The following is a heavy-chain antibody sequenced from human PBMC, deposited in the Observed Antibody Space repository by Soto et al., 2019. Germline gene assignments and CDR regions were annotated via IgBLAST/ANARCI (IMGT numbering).Heavy chain of an antibody. CDR1: GGALSSGGYY. J-gene: IGHJ6*03. V-gene: IGHV4-31*03. D-gene: IGHD6-6*01. Sequence: ASETLSLTCTVSGGALSSGGYYWSWIRQQPRKGLERIGYIYYSGSTYYNPSLKSRVTISVDTSKNQFSLKLSSVTAADTAVYYCARVVAARPTFGPGPYYYYMDVWGKGTTVTVSS. CDR2: IYYSGST. CDR3: ARVVAARPTFGPGPYYYYMDV.